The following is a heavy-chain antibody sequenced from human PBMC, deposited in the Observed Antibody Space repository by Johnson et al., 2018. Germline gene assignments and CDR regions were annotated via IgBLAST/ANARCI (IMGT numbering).Heavy chain of an antibody. J-gene: IGHJ6*02. CDR1: GFSFSSDW. CDR3: VRDRRVRGVTGPYFGLDV. CDR2: MNADGSAT. V-gene: IGHV3-74*01. Sequence: EVQLVESGGGLVQPGGSLRLSCAASGFSFSSDWMHWVRQTPGKGLVWVSGMNADGSATNYADSVKGRFTIPRDNAKNPLYLRMNTLRGDDTAVYYCVRDRRVRGVTGPYFGLDVWGQGTTVTVSS. D-gene: IGHD3-10*01.